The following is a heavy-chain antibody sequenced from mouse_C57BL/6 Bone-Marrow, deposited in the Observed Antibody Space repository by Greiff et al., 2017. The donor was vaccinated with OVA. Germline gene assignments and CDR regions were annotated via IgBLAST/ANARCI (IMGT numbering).Heavy chain of an antibody. CDR3: ARRYYDPYYFDY. Sequence: VQLQQSGPELVKPGASVKISCKASGYTFTDYYMNWVKQSHGKSLEWIGDINPNNGGTSYNQKFKGKATLTVDKSSSTAYMELRSLTSEDSAVYYCARRYYDPYYFDYWGQGTTLTVSS. D-gene: IGHD2-4*01. CDR2: INPNNGGT. V-gene: IGHV1-26*01. J-gene: IGHJ2*01. CDR1: GYTFTDYY.